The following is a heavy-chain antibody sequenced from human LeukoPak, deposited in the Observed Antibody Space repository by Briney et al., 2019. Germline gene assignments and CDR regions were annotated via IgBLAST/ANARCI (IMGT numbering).Heavy chain of an antibody. CDR3: ARDGTHHSWDY. J-gene: IGHJ4*02. D-gene: IGHD1-1*01. V-gene: IGHV1-46*01. CDR1: GYTFTGYY. Sequence: ASVKVSCKASGYTFTGYYIHWVRQAPGQGLEWMGIIHSGGGSTTYGQKFQGRVTMTRDTSTSTVYMELSSLRSEDTAVYYCARDGTHHSWDYWGQGTLVTVSS. CDR2: IHSGGGST.